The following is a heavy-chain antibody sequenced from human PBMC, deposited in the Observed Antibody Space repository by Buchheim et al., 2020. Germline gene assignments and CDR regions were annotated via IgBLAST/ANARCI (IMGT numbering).Heavy chain of an antibody. J-gene: IGHJ4*02. CDR2: IQVDGIQT. CDR1: GFTVSSSA. V-gene: IGHV3-30*02. D-gene: IGHD1-14*01. CDR3: AKDKTGDWSLDY. Sequence: QVQLVESGGGVVQPGRSLRLSCAASGFTVSSSAMHWVRQAPGKGLEWVALIQVDGIQTFYVDSVKGRFTISRDNSENKGYMQMDSLRAEDTAVCYCAKDKTGDWSLDYWGQGTL.